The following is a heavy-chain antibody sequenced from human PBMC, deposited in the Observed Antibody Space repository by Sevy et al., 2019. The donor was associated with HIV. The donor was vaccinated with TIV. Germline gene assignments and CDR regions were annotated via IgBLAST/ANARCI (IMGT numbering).Heavy chain of an antibody. CDR3: VRATYISGSDYFDY. CDR2: ISSTSSYI. V-gene: IGHV3-21*03. CDR1: GFTFSGYT. J-gene: IGHJ4*01. D-gene: IGHD5-18*01. Sequence: GGSLRLSCTAAGFTFSGYTMNWVRQAPGKGLEWISSISSTSSYIEYADSVKGRFTISRDNAKNSLYLQMNSLTAEDTAVYFCVRATYISGSDYFDYWGQEPWSPSPQ.